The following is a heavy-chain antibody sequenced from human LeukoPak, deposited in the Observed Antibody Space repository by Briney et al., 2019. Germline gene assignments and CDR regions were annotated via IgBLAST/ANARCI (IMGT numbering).Heavy chain of an antibody. Sequence: GGSLRLSCAASGFTFSSYSMNWVRQAPGKGLEWVSSISSSSSYIYYADSVKGRFTISRDNAKNSLYLQMNSLRTEDTAVYYCARDRGSSRGFDYWGQGILVTVSS. D-gene: IGHD3-16*01. J-gene: IGHJ4*02. CDR2: ISSSSSYI. CDR3: ARDRGSSRGFDY. V-gene: IGHV3-21*01. CDR1: GFTFSSYS.